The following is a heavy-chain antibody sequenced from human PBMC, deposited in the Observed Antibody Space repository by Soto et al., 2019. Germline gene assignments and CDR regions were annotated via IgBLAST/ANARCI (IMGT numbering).Heavy chain of an antibody. V-gene: IGHV1-18*01. CDR1: GYNFNTYG. Sequence: QVQLMQSGAEVRRPGTSMRISCTTSGYNFNTYGIIWVRQAPGQGLEWMGWISGYNGYTKYAQNFEDIVTLSTDPSTSTAFLELRNLRSGDTALYFCARDRDYSHTDADIDYWGQGTLFTVSS. D-gene: IGHD3-16*01. CDR2: ISGYNGYT. CDR3: ARDRDYSHTDADIDY. J-gene: IGHJ4*02.